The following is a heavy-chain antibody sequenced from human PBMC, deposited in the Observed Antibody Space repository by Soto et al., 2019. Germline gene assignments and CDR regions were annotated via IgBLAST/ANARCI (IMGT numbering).Heavy chain of an antibody. D-gene: IGHD4-4*01. CDR3: ARQGITGYSILYYFDY. J-gene: IGHJ4*02. V-gene: IGHV5-51*01. CDR2: IYPGDSDT. Sequence: PGESLKISCKGSGYSFTSYWIGWVRQMPGKGLEWMGIIYPGDSDTRYSPSFQGQVTISADKSISTAYLQWSSLKASDTAMYYCARQGITGYSILYYFDYWGQGTLVTVSS. CDR1: GYSFTSYW.